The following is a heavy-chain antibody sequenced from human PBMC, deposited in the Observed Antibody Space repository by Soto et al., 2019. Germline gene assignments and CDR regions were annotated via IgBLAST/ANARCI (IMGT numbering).Heavy chain of an antibody. J-gene: IGHJ6*02. CDR2: IYHSGST. CDR3: ARDPERYGDYGTGSPIYYYYYGMDV. V-gene: IGHV4-4*02. CDR1: GGSISSSNW. D-gene: IGHD4-17*01. Sequence: QVQLQESGPGLVKPSGTLSLTCAVSGGSISSSNWWSWVRQPPGKGLEWIGVIYHSGSTNYNPSLKSRVTISVDKPKNQFSLKRSPVTAADTAVYYCARDPERYGDYGTGSPIYYYYYGMDVWGQGTTVTVSS.